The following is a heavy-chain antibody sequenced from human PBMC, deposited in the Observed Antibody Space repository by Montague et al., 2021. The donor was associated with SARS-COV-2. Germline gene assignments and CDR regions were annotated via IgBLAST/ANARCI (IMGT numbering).Heavy chain of an antibody. D-gene: IGHD3-9*01. CDR2: IYYSGST. V-gene: IGHV4-31*03. Sequence: TLSLTCTVSGGSISSGGYYWSWIRQHPGKGLEWIGYIYYSGSTYYNPSLKSRVTISVDTSKNQFSLKLSSVTAADTAVYYCARDRGYFDWLFHSDYYYYGMDVWGRGTTVTVSS. J-gene: IGHJ6*02. CDR3: ARDRGYFDWLFHSDYYYYGMDV. CDR1: GGSISSGGYY.